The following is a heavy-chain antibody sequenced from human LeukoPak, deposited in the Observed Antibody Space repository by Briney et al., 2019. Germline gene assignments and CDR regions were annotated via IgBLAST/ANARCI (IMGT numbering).Heavy chain of an antibody. CDR1: GGSISIYY. Sequence: SETLSLTCTVSGGSISIYYWTWIRQPPGKGLEWIGYIYYTGSANYNPSLKSRVTISLDTSKNQFSLKLTSVTAAATAMYYCATNAGGHSRAPFDCWGQGNLVTVSS. D-gene: IGHD5-12*01. CDR2: IYYTGSA. V-gene: IGHV4-59*01. CDR3: ATNAGGHSRAPFDC. J-gene: IGHJ4*02.